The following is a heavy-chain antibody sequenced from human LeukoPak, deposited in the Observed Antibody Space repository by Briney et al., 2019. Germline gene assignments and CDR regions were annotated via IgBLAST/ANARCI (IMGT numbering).Heavy chain of an antibody. CDR1: GGTFSSYA. CDR3: ASNWNYEYYFDY. D-gene: IGHD1-7*01. Sequence: ASVKVSCKASGGTFSSYAISWVRQAPGQELEWMGGIIPIFGTANYAQKFQGRVTITTDESTSTAYMELSSLRSEDTAVYYCASNWNYEYYFDYWGQGTLVTVSS. V-gene: IGHV1-69*05. J-gene: IGHJ4*02. CDR2: IIPIFGTA.